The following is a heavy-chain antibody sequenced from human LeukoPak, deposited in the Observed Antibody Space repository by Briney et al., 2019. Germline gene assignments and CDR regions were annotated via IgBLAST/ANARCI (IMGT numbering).Heavy chain of an antibody. J-gene: IGHJ4*02. D-gene: IGHD3-16*02. CDR3: AKAPVYDYVWGSYRSEYYFDY. V-gene: IGHV3-23*01. CDR2: TSGSGGST. Sequence: GGSLRLSCAASGFTFSSYAMSWVRQAPGKGLEWVSATSGSGGSTYYADSVKGRFTISRDNSKNTLYLQMNSLRAEDTAVYYCAKAPVYDYVWGSYRSEYYFDYWGQGTLVTVSS. CDR1: GFTFSSYA.